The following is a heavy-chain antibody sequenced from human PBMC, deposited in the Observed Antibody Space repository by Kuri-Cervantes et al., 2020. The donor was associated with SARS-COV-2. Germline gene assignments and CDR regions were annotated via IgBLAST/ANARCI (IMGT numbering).Heavy chain of an antibody. CDR1: GFKFSRTD. V-gene: IGHV3-30*18. D-gene: IGHD4/OR15-4a*01. J-gene: IGHJ4*02. CDR2: ISYDGNNK. CDR3: AKDGAGAHDF. Sequence: GGSLRLPCAASGFKFSRTDMHWVRQAPGKGLEWVAFISYDGNNKKCIASGKGRFTISRDNSQNKLYLQMRSLRPEDTAMYYCAKDGAGAHDFWGQGTLVTVSS.